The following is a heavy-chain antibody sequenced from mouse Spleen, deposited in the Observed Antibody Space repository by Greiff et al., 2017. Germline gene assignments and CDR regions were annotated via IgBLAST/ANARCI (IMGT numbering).Heavy chain of an antibody. J-gene: IGHJ4*01. CDR3: ARNYYGNYDAMDY. CDR1: GFTFSDYY. Sequence: EVMLVESGGGLVQPGGSLKLSCATSGFTFSDYYMYWVRQTPEKRLEWVAYISNGGGSTYYPDTVKGRFTISRDNAKNTLYLQMSRLKSEDTAMYYCARNYYGNYDAMDYWGQGTSVTVSS. V-gene: IGHV5-12*02. D-gene: IGHD2-1*01. CDR2: ISNGGGST.